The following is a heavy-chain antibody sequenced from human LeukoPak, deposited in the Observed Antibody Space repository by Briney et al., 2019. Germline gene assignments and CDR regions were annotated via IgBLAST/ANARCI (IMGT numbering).Heavy chain of an antibody. J-gene: IGHJ2*01. CDR1: GYTLTELS. CDR3: ARGYCSGGSCYNLDWYFDL. V-gene: IGHV1-24*01. D-gene: IGHD2-15*01. Sequence: ASVKVSCKVSGYTLTELSMHWVRQAPGKGLEWMGGFDPEDGETIYAQKFQGRVTITADKSTSTAYMELSSLRSEDTAVYYCARGYCSGGSCYNLDWYFDLWGRGTLVTVSS. CDR2: FDPEDGET.